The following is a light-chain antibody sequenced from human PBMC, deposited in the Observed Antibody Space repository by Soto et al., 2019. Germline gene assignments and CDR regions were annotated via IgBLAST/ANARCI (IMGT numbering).Light chain of an antibody. CDR2: DVS. CDR3: NSYTSTSTLVV. CDR1: SSDVGGYNY. V-gene: IGLV2-14*01. Sequence: QSALTQPASVSGSPGQSITISCTGSSSDVGGYNYVSWYQQHPGKAPKLMIYDVSNRPSGVSNRFSGSESGNTASLTISGLQAEDEADYYCNSYTSTSTLVVFGGGTKLTVL. J-gene: IGLJ2*01.